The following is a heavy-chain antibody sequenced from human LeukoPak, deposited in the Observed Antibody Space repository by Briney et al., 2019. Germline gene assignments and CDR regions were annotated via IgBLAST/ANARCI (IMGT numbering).Heavy chain of an antibody. CDR2: INTNTGNP. Sequence: GASVKVSCKASGYTFTSYAMNWVRQAPGQGLEWMGWINTNTGNPTYAQGFTGRFVFSLDTSVSTAYLQISSLKAEDTAVYYCAREPPIEYSSSSEVQDDYWGQGTLVTVSS. J-gene: IGHJ4*02. D-gene: IGHD6-6*01. CDR3: AREPPIEYSSSSEVQDDY. CDR1: GYTFTSYA. V-gene: IGHV7-4-1*02.